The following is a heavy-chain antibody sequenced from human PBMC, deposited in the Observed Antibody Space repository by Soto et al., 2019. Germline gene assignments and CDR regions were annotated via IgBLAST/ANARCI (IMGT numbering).Heavy chain of an antibody. CDR1: GYPISNSRYH. CDR3: ARRNYDLLTGYYYFDY. D-gene: IGHD3-9*01. V-gene: IGHV4-39*01. J-gene: IGHJ4*02. CDR2: IYYSGST. Sequence: SETLSPTFIDSGYPISNSRYHWGLIRQPPGKGLEWIGNIYYSGSTYYNPSLKSRVTISVDTSKNQFSLKLSSVTAADTAAYYCARRNYDLLTGYYYFDYWGQG.